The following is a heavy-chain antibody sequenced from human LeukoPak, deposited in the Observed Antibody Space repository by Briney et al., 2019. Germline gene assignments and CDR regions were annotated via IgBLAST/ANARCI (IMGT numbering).Heavy chain of an antibody. CDR3: VGDSGSFQWYYFDY. V-gene: IGHV3-9*01. D-gene: IGHD1-26*01. J-gene: IGHJ4*02. CDR1: GFTFDDYA. CDR2: ISWNSGSI. Sequence: PGRSLRLSCAASGFTFDDYAMHWVRQAPGKGLEWVSGISWNSGSIGYADSVKGRFTISRDNAKNSLYLQMNSLRAEDTALYYCVGDSGSFQWYYFDYWGQGTLVTVSS.